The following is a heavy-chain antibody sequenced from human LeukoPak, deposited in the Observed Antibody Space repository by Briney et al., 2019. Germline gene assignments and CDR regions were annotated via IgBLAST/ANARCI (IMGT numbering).Heavy chain of an antibody. CDR3: AKSAAIYFYYGLDV. CDR1: GFTFSSYA. J-gene: IGHJ6*02. Sequence: GGSLRLSCAASGFTFSSYAMSWVRQTPGKRLEWVSAISGSGGSTYYADSVKGRFTISRDNSKNTLFLQMNSLRVEDTAPYYCAKSAAIYFYYGLDVWGQGTTVTVSS. D-gene: IGHD3-3*01. CDR2: ISGSGGST. V-gene: IGHV3-23*01.